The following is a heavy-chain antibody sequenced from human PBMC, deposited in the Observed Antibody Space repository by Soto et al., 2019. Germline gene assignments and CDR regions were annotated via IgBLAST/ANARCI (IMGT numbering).Heavy chain of an antibody. CDR2: ISGSGGST. CDR3: AKDPKYSSSWFSYYFDY. J-gene: IGHJ4*02. Sequence: GGSLRLSCAASGFTFSSYAMSWVRQAPGKGLEWVSAISGSGGSTYYADSVKGRFTISRDNSKNTLYLQMNSLRAEDTAVYYCAKDPKYSSSWFSYYFDYWGQGTMVT. CDR1: GFTFSSYA. D-gene: IGHD6-13*01. V-gene: IGHV3-23*01.